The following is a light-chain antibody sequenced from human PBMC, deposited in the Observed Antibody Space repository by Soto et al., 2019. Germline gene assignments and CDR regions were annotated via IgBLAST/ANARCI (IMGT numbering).Light chain of an antibody. J-gene: IGKJ2*01. CDR2: AAS. CDR1: QSITTH. V-gene: IGKV1-39*01. CDR3: QQSYSTPTPPT. Sequence: DIQMTQSPSSLSASVGDRVTMTCRASQSITTHVNWYQQKPGKAPKLLIYAASILQSGVPSRFSGSGSGTDFTLTISSLQPEDCATYFCQQSYSTPTPPTFGQGTKVEIK.